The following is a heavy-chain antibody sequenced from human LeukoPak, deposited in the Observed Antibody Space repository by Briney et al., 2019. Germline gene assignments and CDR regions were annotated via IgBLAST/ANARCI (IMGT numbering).Heavy chain of an antibody. V-gene: IGHV3-7*01. CDR1: GFTFSSYW. CDR2: IKQEGSEK. Sequence: PGGPQRLSCAPSGFTFSSYWMSWVRQAPGKGLEWVANIKQEGSEKYYVDSVKGRFTSSRDNAKTSLYMQMNSLRAEATGVYYCASVTKSDAFDIWGQGTMVTVSS. D-gene: IGHD4-17*01. CDR3: ASVTKSDAFDI. J-gene: IGHJ3*02.